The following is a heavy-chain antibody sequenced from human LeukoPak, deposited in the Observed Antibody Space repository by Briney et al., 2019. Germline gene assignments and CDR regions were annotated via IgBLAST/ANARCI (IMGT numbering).Heavy chain of an antibody. J-gene: IGHJ4*02. V-gene: IGHV1-69*13. CDR2: IIPIFGTA. Sequence: ASVKVSCKASGYTFTSYGISWVRQAPGQGLEWMGGIIPIFGTANYAQKFQGRVTITADESTSTAYMELSSLRSEDTAVYYCARGPLVGFDYWGQGTLVTVSS. CDR1: GYTFTSYG. CDR3: ARGPLVGFDY. D-gene: IGHD2-15*01.